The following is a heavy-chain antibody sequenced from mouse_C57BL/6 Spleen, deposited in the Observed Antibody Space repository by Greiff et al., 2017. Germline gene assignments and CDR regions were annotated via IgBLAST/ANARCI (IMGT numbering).Heavy chain of an antibody. CDR2: ISSGGDYT. CDR1: GFTFSSYA. D-gene: IGHD6-1*01. Sequence: EVQRVESGEGLVKPGGSLKLSCAASGFTFSSYAMSWVRQTPEQGLEWVAYISSGGDYTYYADTVKGRFTISRDNARNTPYLQLSSLKSEDTAMYSGTSDATGDYCDYWGQGTTLTVSS. J-gene: IGHJ2*01. CDR3: TSDATGDYCDY. V-gene: IGHV5-9-1*02.